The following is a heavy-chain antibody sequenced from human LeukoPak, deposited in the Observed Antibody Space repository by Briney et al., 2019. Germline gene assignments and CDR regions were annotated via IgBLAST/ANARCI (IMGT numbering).Heavy chain of an antibody. CDR2: IYTSGST. CDR3: ARKVELLWFGELLSGGNWFDP. J-gene: IGHJ5*02. Sequence: SETLSLTCTVSGGSISSGSYYWSWIRQPAGKGLEWIGRIYTSGSTNYNPSLKGRVTISVDTSKNQFSLKLSSVTAADTAVYYCARKVELLWFGELLSGGNWFDPWGQGTLVTVSS. CDR1: GGSISSGSYY. V-gene: IGHV4-61*02. D-gene: IGHD3-10*01.